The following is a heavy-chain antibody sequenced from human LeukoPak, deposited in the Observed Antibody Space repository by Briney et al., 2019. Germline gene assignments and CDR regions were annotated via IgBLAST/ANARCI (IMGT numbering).Heavy chain of an antibody. J-gene: IGHJ5*02. CDR3: ARGDYYGSGNDFRFDP. Sequence: PSETLSLACTVSGGSISSYYWSWIRQPPGKGLEWIGYIYYSGRSTYYNPSLKSRVTISIDTSKNQFSLKLSSVTAADTAVYYCARGDYYGSGNDFRFDPWGQGTLVTVSS. V-gene: IGHV4-59*01. CDR2: IYYSGRST. D-gene: IGHD3-10*01. CDR1: GGSISSYY.